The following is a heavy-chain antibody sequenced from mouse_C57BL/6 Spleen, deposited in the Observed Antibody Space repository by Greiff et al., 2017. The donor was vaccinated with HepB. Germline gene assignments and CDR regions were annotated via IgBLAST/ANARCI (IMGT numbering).Heavy chain of an antibody. J-gene: IGHJ2*01. CDR1: GYTFTSYW. Sequence: QVQLQQSGAELVRPGTSVKLSCKASGYTFTSYWMHWVKQRPGQGLEWIGVIDPSDSYTNYNQKFKGKATLTVDTSSSTAYMQLSSLTSEDSAVYYCASRFSYYDYFDYWGQGTTLTVSS. CDR3: ASRFSYYDYFDY. D-gene: IGHD1-1*01. CDR2: IDPSDSYT. V-gene: IGHV1-59*01.